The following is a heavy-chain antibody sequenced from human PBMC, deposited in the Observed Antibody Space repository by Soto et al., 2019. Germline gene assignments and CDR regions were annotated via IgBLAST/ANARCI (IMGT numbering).Heavy chain of an antibody. CDR2: INPNSGGT. Sequence: QVQLVQSGAEVGKPGASVKVSCKASGFTFTAYYIHWVRQARGQGPEWLGWINPNSGGTSYSQKFRARITLTRDTSISTAYMEMISLTSDDTAVFYCARANSIRPYYYNMDVWGQGTAVTVS. CDR1: GFTFTAYY. V-gene: IGHV1-2*02. D-gene: IGHD2-21*01. J-gene: IGHJ6*02. CDR3: ARANSIRPYYYNMDV.